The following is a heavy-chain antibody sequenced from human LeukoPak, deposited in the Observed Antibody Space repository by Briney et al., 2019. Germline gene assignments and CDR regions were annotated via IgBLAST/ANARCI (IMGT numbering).Heavy chain of an antibody. CDR3: AKGPRPDISVAHTLDY. J-gene: IGHJ4*02. CDR1: GLTLSNYA. CDR2: IGGRGDGT. V-gene: IGHV3-23*01. D-gene: IGHD6-19*01. Sequence: GGSLRLSCVASGLTLSNYAMSWVGQAPGRELELVSSIGGRGDGTYDAASVKGRFTLSRNNSGNPLFLQMITLSAEDTAVYYCAKGPRPDISVAHTLDYWGQGILVTVSS.